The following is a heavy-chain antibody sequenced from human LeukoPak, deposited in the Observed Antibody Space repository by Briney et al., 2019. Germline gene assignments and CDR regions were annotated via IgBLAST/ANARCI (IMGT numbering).Heavy chain of an antibody. J-gene: IGHJ6*03. CDR3: ARGSDTAMVTRYYYMDV. Sequence: VASVKVSCKASGYTFTSYDINWVRQATGQGLEWMGWMNPNSGNTGYAQKFQGRVTMTRNTSKSTAYMELSSLRSEDTAVYYCARGSDTAMVTRYYYMDVWGKGTTVTVSS. CDR1: GYTFTSYD. D-gene: IGHD5-18*01. CDR2: MNPNSGNT. V-gene: IGHV1-8*01.